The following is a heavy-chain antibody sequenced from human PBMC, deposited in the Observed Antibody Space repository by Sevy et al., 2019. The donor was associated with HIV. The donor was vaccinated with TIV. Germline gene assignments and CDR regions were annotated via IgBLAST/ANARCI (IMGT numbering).Heavy chain of an antibody. D-gene: IGHD6-13*01. Sequence: GGSLRLSCAASGFTFSSYAMSWVRRAPGKGLEWVSDLSGSGGSTYYADSVKGRFTISRDNSKNTLYLQMNSLRAEDTAVYYCAKGAGAYSSSWYTHSWFDPWGQGTLVTVSS. CDR2: LSGSGGST. V-gene: IGHV3-23*01. CDR1: GFTFSSYA. J-gene: IGHJ5*02. CDR3: AKGAGAYSSSWYTHSWFDP.